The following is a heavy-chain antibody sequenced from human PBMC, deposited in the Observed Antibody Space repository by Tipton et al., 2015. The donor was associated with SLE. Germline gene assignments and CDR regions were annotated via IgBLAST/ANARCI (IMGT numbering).Heavy chain of an antibody. Sequence: SLRLSCAASGFTFSSYSMNWVRQAPGKGLEWVSYISSSSSTIYYADSVKGRFTISRDNSKNTLYLQMNSLRGEDTAVYYCAKLGTGSSGSYWGQGTLVTVSS. CDR1: GFTFSSYS. J-gene: IGHJ4*02. D-gene: IGHD1-26*01. CDR2: ISSSSSTI. CDR3: AKLGTGSSGSY. V-gene: IGHV3-48*01.